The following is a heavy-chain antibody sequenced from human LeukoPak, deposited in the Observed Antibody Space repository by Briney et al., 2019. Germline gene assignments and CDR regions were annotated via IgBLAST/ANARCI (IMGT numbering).Heavy chain of an antibody. V-gene: IGHV1-69*04. J-gene: IGHJ4*02. CDR3: ARSGIAAAGTSSNYFDY. CDR2: IIPILGIA. CDR1: GGTFSSYA. D-gene: IGHD6-13*01. Sequence: ASVKVSCNASGGTFSSYAISWVRQAPGQGLEWMGRIIPILGIANYAQKFQGRVTITADKSTSTAYMELSSLRSEDTAVYYCARSGIAAAGTSSNYFDYWGQGTLVTVSS.